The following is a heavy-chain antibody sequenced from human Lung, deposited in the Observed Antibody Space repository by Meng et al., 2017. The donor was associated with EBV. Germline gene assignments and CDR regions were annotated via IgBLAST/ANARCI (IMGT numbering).Heavy chain of an antibody. CDR1: GYTFSTSA. D-gene: IGHD2-21*01. J-gene: IGHJ4*02. CDR3: ARPWRGGELDS. Sequence: QEQLVQSGAEVRGPGASVKLSCKTSGYTFSTSAMHWVRQAPGQRLEWMGWINAGNGNTKYSQQFQGRVTMTRDISASTGYMELSSLRSEDTAVYHCARPWRGGELDSWGQGTLVTVSS. V-gene: IGHV1-3*01. CDR2: INAGNGNT.